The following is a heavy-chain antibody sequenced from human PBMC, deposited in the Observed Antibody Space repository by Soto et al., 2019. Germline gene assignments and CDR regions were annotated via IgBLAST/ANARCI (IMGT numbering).Heavy chain of an antibody. CDR2: IIPIFGTA. Sequence: GASVKVSCKASGGTFSSYAISWVRQAPGQGIEWMGGIIPIFGTANYAQKFQGRVTITADESTSTAYMELSSLRSEDTAVYYCAIIPSVYSSGYYYLTWGQGTLVTVSS. J-gene: IGHJ4*02. V-gene: IGHV1-69*13. CDR1: GGTFSSYA. CDR3: AIIPSVYSSGYYYLT. D-gene: IGHD3-22*01.